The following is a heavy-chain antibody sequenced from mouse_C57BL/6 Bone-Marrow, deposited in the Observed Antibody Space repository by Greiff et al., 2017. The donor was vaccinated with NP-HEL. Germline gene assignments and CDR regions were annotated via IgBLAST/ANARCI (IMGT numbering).Heavy chain of an antibody. J-gene: IGHJ3*01. V-gene: IGHV14-4*01. CDR3: TTSWFAY. Sequence: VQLQQSGAELVRPGASVKLSCTASGFNIKDDYMHWVKQRPEQGLEWIGWLDPENGDTEYASKFQGKATITADTSSNTAYLQHSSLTSEDTAVYYCTTSWFAYWGQGTLVTVSA. CDR1: GFNIKDDY. CDR2: LDPENGDT.